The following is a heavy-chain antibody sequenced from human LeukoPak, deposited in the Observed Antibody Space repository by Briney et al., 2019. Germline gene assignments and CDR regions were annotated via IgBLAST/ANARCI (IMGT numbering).Heavy chain of an antibody. D-gene: IGHD5-18*01. Sequence: SETLSLTCTVSGGSVSSGSYYWSWIRQPPGKGLEWIGYIYYSGSTNYNPSLKSRVTISVDTSKNQFSLKLSSVTAADTAVYYCARARELLRGYSYGYALDYWGQGTLVTVSS. J-gene: IGHJ4*02. CDR3: ARARELLRGYSYGYALDY. CDR2: IYYSGST. V-gene: IGHV4-61*01. CDR1: GGSVSSGSYY.